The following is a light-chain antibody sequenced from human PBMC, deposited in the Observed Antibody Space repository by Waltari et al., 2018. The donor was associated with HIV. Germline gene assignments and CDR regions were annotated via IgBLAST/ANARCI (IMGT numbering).Light chain of an antibody. V-gene: IGLV2-14*03. J-gene: IGLJ3*02. Sequence: QSALTQPASVSGSPGQSITIPCPGTSSDVGGYNYVSWYQQHPGKAPKLMIYDVSNRPSGVSNRFSGSKSGNTASLTISGLQAEDEADYYCSSYTSSSTFWVFGGGTKLTVL. CDR1: SSDVGGYNY. CDR2: DVS. CDR3: SSYTSSSTFWV.